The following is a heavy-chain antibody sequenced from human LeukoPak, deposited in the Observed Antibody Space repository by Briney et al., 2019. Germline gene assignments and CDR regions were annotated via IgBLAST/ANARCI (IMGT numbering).Heavy chain of an antibody. CDR2: IDPSDSYT. D-gene: IGHD2-21*02. Sequence: KVGESLKISCKGSGYRFTSYWISWVRQMPGKGLEWMGRIDPSDSYTNYSPSFQGHVTISADKSISTAYLRWSSLKASDTAMYYCARRALPPAYCGGDCFDAFDIWGQGTMVTVSS. J-gene: IGHJ3*02. CDR3: ARRALPPAYCGGDCFDAFDI. V-gene: IGHV5-10-1*01. CDR1: GYRFTSYW.